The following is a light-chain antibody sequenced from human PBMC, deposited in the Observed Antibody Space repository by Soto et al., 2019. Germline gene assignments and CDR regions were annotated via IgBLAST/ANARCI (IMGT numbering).Light chain of an antibody. CDR2: KAS. CDR3: QHYNSYSEA. V-gene: IGKV1-5*03. CDR1: QSISSW. Sequence: IQLTQSPSTLSSSVGDRVTITWLASQSISSWLAWYKQKPGKAPKLLIYKASTLKSGVPSRFSGSGSGTEFTLTISSLKPDDFETYYCQHYNSYSEAFGQGTKVDIK. J-gene: IGKJ1*01.